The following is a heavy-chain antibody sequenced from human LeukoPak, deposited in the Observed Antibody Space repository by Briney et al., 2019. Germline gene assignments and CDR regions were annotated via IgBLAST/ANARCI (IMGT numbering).Heavy chain of an antibody. CDR2: IYFSGST. Sequence: SETLSLTCTVSGGSISSSSYYWGWIRQPPGKGLEWIGSIYFSGSTYYNPSLKSRVTISVDTSKNQFSLKLSSVTAADTAVYYCARDVAGRFDYWGQGTLVTVSS. V-gene: IGHV4-39*07. J-gene: IGHJ4*02. CDR1: GGSISSSSYY. D-gene: IGHD6-13*01. CDR3: ARDVAGRFDY.